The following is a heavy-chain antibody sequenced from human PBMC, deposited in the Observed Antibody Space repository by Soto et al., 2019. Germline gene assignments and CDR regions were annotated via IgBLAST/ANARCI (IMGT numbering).Heavy chain of an antibody. V-gene: IGHV4-59*12. CDR3: AREGSTYYYDSSGYYFDY. J-gene: IGHJ4*02. CDR2: IYYSGST. CDR1: GGSIISYY. Sequence: SETLSLTCTVSGGSIISYYWSWIRQPPGKGLEWIGYIYYSGSTNYNPSLKSRVTISVDTSKNQFSLKLSSVTAADTAVYYCAREGSTYYYDSSGYYFDYWGQGTLVTVS. D-gene: IGHD3-22*01.